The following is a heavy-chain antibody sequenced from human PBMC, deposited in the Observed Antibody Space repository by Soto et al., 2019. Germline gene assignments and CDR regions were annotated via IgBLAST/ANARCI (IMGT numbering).Heavy chain of an antibody. V-gene: IGHV3-11*04. CDR1: GFTFRDYY. D-gene: IGHD2-21*01. CDR3: ARGIASSSLVTFDV. Sequence: PGGSLRLSCAGSGFTFRDYYMGWIRQAPGKGLEWIATISSTSTNIYYADSVKGRITISRDNPKNSLSLQMDSLRREDTAVYYCARGIASSSLVTFDVWGQGTMVTVSS. J-gene: IGHJ3*01. CDR2: ISSTSTNI.